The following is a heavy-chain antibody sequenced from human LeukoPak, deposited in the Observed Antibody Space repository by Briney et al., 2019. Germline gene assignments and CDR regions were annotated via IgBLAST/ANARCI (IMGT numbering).Heavy chain of an antibody. CDR2: IYTSGST. J-gene: IGHJ5*02. V-gene: IGHV4-4*07. CDR1: GGSISSYY. Sequence: SETLSLTCTVSGGSISSYYWSWIRQPAGKGLEWIGRIYTSGSTNYNPSLKSRVTISLDKSKNQFSLKLSSVTAADTAMYYCARDDCSSTTCPGTWFDPWGQGTLVTVSS. D-gene: IGHD2-2*01. CDR3: ARDDCSSTTCPGTWFDP.